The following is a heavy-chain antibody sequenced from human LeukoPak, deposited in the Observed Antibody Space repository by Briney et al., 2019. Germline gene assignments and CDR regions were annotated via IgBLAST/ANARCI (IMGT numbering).Heavy chain of an antibody. CDR1: GGSISSYY. CDR2: IYTSGST. CDR3: ARQKKTSAYYDFWSGYPDWFDP. V-gene: IGHV4-4*07. Sequence: SETLSLTCTVSGGSISSYYWSWIRQPAGKGLEWIGRIYTSGSTNYNPSLKSRVTMSVDTSKNQFSLKLSSVTAADTAVYYRARQKKTSAYYDFWSGYPDWFDPWGQGTLITVSS. J-gene: IGHJ5*02. D-gene: IGHD3-3*01.